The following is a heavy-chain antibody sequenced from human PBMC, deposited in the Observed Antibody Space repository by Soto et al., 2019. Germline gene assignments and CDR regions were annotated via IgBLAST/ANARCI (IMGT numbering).Heavy chain of an antibody. CDR1: GFTFSSYA. D-gene: IGHD2-15*01. CDR3: ARDGEGGGEVYCSGGSCSGAYYFDY. J-gene: IGHJ4*02. Sequence: GGSLRLSCAASGFTFSSYAMHWVRQAPGKGLEWVAVISYDGSNKYYADSVKGRFTISRDNSKNTLYLQMNSLRAEDTAVYYCARDGEGGGEVYCSGGSCSGAYYFDYWGQGTLVTVSS. V-gene: IGHV3-30-3*01. CDR2: ISYDGSNK.